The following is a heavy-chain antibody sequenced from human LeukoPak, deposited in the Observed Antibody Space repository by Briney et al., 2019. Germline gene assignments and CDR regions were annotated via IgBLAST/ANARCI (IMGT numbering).Heavy chain of an antibody. CDR3: ARGAYYYDSSGYRDY. J-gene: IGHJ4*02. CDR2: IIPIFGIA. Sequence: EASVKVSCKASGGTFSSYAITWVRQAPGQGLDWMGRIIPIFGIANYAQKFQGRVTITADKSTSTAYMELSSLRSEDTAVYYCARGAYYYDSSGYRDYWGQGTLVTVSS. CDR1: GGTFSSYA. V-gene: IGHV1-69*04. D-gene: IGHD3-22*01.